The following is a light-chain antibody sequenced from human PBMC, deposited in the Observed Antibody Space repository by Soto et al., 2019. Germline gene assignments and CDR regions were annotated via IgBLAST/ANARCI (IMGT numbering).Light chain of an antibody. J-gene: IGKJ2*01. Sequence: EIVMTQSPATLFVSPGERATLSCRASQIVSSNLAWYQQKPGQAPRLLIYGASTRATGIPARFSGSGSGTEFTLTISSLQSEEFAVYYCQQYNNWPPYTFGQGTKLEIK. CDR3: QQYNNWPPYT. CDR2: GAS. V-gene: IGKV3-15*01. CDR1: QIVSSN.